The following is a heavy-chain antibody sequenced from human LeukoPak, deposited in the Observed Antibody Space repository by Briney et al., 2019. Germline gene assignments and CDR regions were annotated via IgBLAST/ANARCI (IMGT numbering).Heavy chain of an antibody. V-gene: IGHV4-34*01. CDR1: GGSFSGYY. D-gene: IGHD3/OR15-3a*01. J-gene: IGHJ4*02. Sequence: SETLSLTCVVYGGSFSGYYWSWIRQPPGKGLEWIGEINHSGTTNYNPSLKSRVTISVDTSKNQFSLKLTSVTAADTAVYYCARGGLAIYFDYWGQGTLVPVSS. CDR2: INHSGTT. CDR3: ARGGLAIYFDY.